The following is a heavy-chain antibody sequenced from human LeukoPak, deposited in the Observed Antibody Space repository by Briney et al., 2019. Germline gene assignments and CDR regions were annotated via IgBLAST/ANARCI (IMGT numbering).Heavy chain of an antibody. CDR1: GFTFSNYY. V-gene: IGHV3-11*01. Sequence: PGGSLRLSCAASGFTFSNYYMSWIRQAPGKGLEWVSYISSSGSTIYYADSVKGRFTISRDNAKNSLYLQMNSLRAEDTAVYYCAREGLRFRSGAPQKNYWGQGTLVTVSS. D-gene: IGHD3-16*01. CDR3: AREGLRFRSGAPQKNY. J-gene: IGHJ4*02. CDR2: ISSSGSTI.